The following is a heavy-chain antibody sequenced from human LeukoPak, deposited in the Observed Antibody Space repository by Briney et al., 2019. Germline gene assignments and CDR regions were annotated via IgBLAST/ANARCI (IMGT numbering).Heavy chain of an antibody. D-gene: IGHD3-16*01. CDR3: ARHGYTASHYFLDF. CDR2: IYTTGKT. J-gene: IGHJ4*02. Sequence: PSETLSLTCTVSSGSINSYYWGWVRQPAGRGLEWIGRIYTTGKTDCNPSLKSRLTMSVDTSKRQFSLNLRSVTAADTAIYYCARHGYTASHYFLDFWSQGTLVTVSS. V-gene: IGHV4-4*07. CDR1: SGSINSYY.